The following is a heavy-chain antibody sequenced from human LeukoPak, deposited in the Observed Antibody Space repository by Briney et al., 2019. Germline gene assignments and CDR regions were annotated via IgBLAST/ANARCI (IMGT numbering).Heavy chain of an antibody. CDR3: ARDFEFTTEDTFASPDY. Sequence: GGSLRLSCEASGFIFSNYGMHWIRQAPGKGLEWVAVIWYDASKEYYQNSAEGRFTISRDDSKNTLYMQMNSLRPEDTAMYYCARDFEFTTEDTFASPDYWGQGTLVTVSS. D-gene: IGHD5-18*01. V-gene: IGHV3-33*01. CDR2: IWYDASKE. J-gene: IGHJ4*02. CDR1: GFIFSNYG.